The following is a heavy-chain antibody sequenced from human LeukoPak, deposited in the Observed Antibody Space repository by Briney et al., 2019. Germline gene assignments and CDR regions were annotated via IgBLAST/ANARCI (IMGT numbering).Heavy chain of an antibody. J-gene: IGHJ4*02. CDR1: GGSISSYY. CDR3: ARGTSDFWSRYYFDY. CDR2: IYTSGST. V-gene: IGHV4-4*07. Sequence: SETLSLTCTVSGGSISSYYWSWIRQPAGKGLEWIGRIYTSGSTNYNPSLKGRVTMSVDTSKNQFSLKLSSVTAADTAVYYCARGTSDFWSRYYFDYWGQGTLVTVSS. D-gene: IGHD3-3*01.